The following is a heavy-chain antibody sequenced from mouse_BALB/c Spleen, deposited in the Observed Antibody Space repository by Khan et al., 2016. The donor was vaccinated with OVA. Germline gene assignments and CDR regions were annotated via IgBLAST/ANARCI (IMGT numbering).Heavy chain of an antibody. CDR1: GFTFSTYG. D-gene: IGHD4-1*01. CDR3: ASHLTGSFAY. Sequence: EVELVESGGDLVKPGGSLRLSCAASGFTFSTYGMSWVRQPPDKRLEWVATLNSNGDYTYYPDTVKGRFTISRNNAEKTLYLQMSSLQSEDTAIYYCASHLTGSFAYWGQGTLVTVSA. CDR2: LNSNGDYT. V-gene: IGHV5-6*01. J-gene: IGHJ3*01.